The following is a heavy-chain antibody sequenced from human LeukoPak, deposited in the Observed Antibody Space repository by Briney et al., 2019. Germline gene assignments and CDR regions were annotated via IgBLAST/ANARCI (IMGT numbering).Heavy chain of an antibody. Sequence: SETLSLTCTVSGGSISSSSYYWGWIRQPPGKGLEWIGSIYYSGSTYYNPSLKSRVTISVDTSKNQFSLKLSSVTAADTAVYYCARSDTRLSASGSYYDAFDIWGQGTMVTVSS. D-gene: IGHD1-26*01. V-gene: IGHV4-39*07. CDR2: IYYSGST. J-gene: IGHJ3*02. CDR1: GGSISSSSYY. CDR3: ARSDTRLSASGSYYDAFDI.